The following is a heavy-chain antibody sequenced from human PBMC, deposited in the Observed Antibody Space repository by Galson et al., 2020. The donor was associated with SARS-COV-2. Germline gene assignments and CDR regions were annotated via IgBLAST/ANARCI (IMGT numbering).Heavy chain of an antibody. V-gene: IGHV3-23*01. Sequence: GGSLRLSCAASGFTFSSYAMSWDRQAPGKGLEWVSAISGSGGSTYYADSVKGRFTISRDNSKNMLYLQMNSLRAEETAVYYCAKIVGVAAGTNYWGQGTLVTVSS. J-gene: IGHJ4*02. CDR3: AKIVGVAAGTNY. CDR1: GFTFSSYA. D-gene: IGHD2-15*01. CDR2: ISGSGGST.